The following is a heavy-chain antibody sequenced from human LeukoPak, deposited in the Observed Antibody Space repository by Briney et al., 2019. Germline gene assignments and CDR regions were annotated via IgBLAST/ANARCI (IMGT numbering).Heavy chain of an antibody. CDR1: GGSVSSGGYS. CDR3: ASFPRTTGPTSDAFDI. D-gene: IGHD1-1*01. V-gene: IGHV4-30-2*01. J-gene: IGHJ3*02. Sequence: PSETLSLTCAVSGGSVSSGGYSWSWIRQPPGKGLEWIGYFYHSGSTYYNPSLKSRVTISVDRSKNQFSLKLSSVTAADTAVYYCASFPRTTGPTSDAFDIWGQGTMVTVSS. CDR2: FYHSGST.